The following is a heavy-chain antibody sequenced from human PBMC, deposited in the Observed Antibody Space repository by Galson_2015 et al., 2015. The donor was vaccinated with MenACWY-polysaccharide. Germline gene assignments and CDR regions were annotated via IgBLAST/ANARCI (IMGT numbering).Heavy chain of an antibody. CDR3: ANLKWDPPR. CDR1: GFIFSTRA. Sequence: SLRLSCAASGFIFSTRAMSWVRQTPGKGLEWLSTITGNGGTTYYADSVKGRFTISRDNLRNTLYLQMNNLRPEDTAIYFCANLKWDPPRWGQGTLVTVSS. J-gene: IGHJ4*02. V-gene: IGHV3-23*01. CDR2: ITGNGGTT. D-gene: IGHD1-26*01.